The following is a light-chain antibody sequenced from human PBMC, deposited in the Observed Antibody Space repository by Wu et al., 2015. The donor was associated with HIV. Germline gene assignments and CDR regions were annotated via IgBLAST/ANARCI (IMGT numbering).Light chain of an antibody. J-gene: IGKJ4*01. CDR1: QSVGY. Sequence: DIVLTQSPGTLSLSPGERATLSCRASQSVGYFSWYQQKPGQAPRLLIYGASSRATGIPDRFSGSGSGTDYTLTISRLEPEDFAVYYCQQYDASPLTFGGGTKVEIK. V-gene: IGKV3-20*01. CDR3: QQYDASPLT. CDR2: GAS.